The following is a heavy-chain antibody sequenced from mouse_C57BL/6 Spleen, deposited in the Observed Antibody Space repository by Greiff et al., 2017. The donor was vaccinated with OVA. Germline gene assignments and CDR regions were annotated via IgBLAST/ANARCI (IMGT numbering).Heavy chain of an antibody. CDR2: INPGSGGT. CDR3: ASPIYYYGSGGFAY. D-gene: IGHD1-1*01. Sequence: QVRLQQSGAELVRPGTSVKVSCKASGYAFTNYLIEWVKQRPGQGLEWIGVINPGSGGTNYNEKFKGKATLTADKSSSTAYMELRSLTSEDSAVYYCASPIYYYGSGGFAYWGQGTLVTVSA. CDR1: GYAFTNYL. V-gene: IGHV1-54*01. J-gene: IGHJ3*01.